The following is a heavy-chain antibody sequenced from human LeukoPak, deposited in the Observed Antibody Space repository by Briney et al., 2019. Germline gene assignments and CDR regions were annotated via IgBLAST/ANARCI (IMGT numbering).Heavy chain of an antibody. D-gene: IGHD6-13*01. J-gene: IGHJ4*02. CDR1: GYTFTGYY. V-gene: IGHV1-46*01. CDR3: ARDLAGSSSWLRRPYDY. Sequence: ASVKVSCKASGYTFTGYYMHWVRQAPGQGLEWMGIINPSGGSTSYAQKFQGRVTMTRDTSTSTVYMELSSLRSEDTAVYYCARDLAGSSSWLRRPYDYWGQGTLVTVSS. CDR2: INPSGGST.